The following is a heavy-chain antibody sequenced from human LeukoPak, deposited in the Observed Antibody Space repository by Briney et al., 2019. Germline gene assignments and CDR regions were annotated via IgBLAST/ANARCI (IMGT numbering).Heavy chain of an antibody. CDR2: FSGTGGST. V-gene: IGHV3-23*01. Sequence: GGSLRLSCAASGFTFSTYAMSWVRQAPGKGLEWVSTFSGTGGSTFYADSVKGRFTISRDDSKNTLYLQMNSLRAEDTDVYYCAKLFWSGYSDYWGQGTLVTVSS. D-gene: IGHD3-3*01. CDR1: GFTFSTYA. J-gene: IGHJ4*02. CDR3: AKLFWSGYSDY.